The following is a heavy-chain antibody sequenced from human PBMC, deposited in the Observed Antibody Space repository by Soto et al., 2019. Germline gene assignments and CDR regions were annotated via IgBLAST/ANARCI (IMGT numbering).Heavy chain of an antibody. CDR2: IYHSGST. D-gene: IGHD3-10*01. CDR3: ARIYGSGSYFVLDI. J-gene: IGHJ3*02. CDR1: GGSISSGGYP. V-gene: IGHV4-30-2*01. Sequence: TLSLTCAVSGGSISSGGYPWSWVRQPPGKGLGWIGYIYHSGSTYYNPSLKSRVTIAVDRSKNQFSLKLSSVTAADTAVYYCARIYGSGSYFVLDIWGQGTMVTVSS.